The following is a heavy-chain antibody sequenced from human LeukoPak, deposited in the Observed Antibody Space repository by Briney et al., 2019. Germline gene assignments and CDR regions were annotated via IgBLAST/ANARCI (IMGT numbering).Heavy chain of an antibody. CDR2: ISYDGSNK. CDR1: GFTFSSYG. J-gene: IGHJ6*03. Sequence: GGSLRLSCAASGFTFSSYGMHWVRQAPGEGLEWVAVISYDGSNKYYADSVKGRFTISRDNSKNTLYLQMNSLRAEDTAVYYCAKDKGRVRGPYYMDVWGKGTTVTVSS. CDR3: AKDKGRVRGPYYMDV. V-gene: IGHV3-30*18. D-gene: IGHD3-10*01.